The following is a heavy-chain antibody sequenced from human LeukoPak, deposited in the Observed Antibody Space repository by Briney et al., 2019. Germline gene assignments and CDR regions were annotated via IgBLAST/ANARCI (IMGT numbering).Heavy chain of an antibody. D-gene: IGHD5-12*01. V-gene: IGHV3-7*01. CDR2: IKPDGNEK. Sequence: GGSLRLSCEASGVTFSSYWMSWVRQAPGKGLEWVGNIKPDGNEKYYVDSVKGRFTIARDNAKNSLYLQMNSLRAEETAVYYCAKYSGSPYWYFDLWGRCTLVTVSS. J-gene: IGHJ2*01. CDR1: GVTFSSYW. CDR3: AKYSGSPYWYFDL.